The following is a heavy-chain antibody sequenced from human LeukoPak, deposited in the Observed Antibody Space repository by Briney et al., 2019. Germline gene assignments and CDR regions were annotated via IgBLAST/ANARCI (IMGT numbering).Heavy chain of an antibody. CDR1: GFTFDDYA. CDR2: ISWNSDNI. Sequence: GGSLRLSCAASGFTFDDYAMHWVRLVPGKGLEWVSGISWNSDNIGYADSVKGRFTISRDNAKNSLYLQMNSLRTEDTALYYCAKLSGSSTTVTTTFDYWGQGTLVTVSS. CDR3: AKLSGSSTTVTTTFDY. V-gene: IGHV3-9*01. D-gene: IGHD4-17*01. J-gene: IGHJ4*02.